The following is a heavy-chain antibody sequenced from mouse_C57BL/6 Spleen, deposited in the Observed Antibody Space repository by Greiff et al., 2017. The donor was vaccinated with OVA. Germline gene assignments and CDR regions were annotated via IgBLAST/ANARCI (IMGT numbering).Heavy chain of an antibody. J-gene: IGHJ1*03. V-gene: IGHV7-3*01. Sequence: EVQLVESGGGLVQPGGSLSLSCAASGFTFTDYYMSWVRQPPGKALEWLGFIRNKANGYTTEYSASVKGRFTISRDNSQSILYLQMNALRAEDSATYYCVRSPLITTVVANWYFDVWGTGTTVTVSS. D-gene: IGHD1-1*01. CDR1: GFTFTDYY. CDR2: IRNKANGYTT. CDR3: VRSPLITTVVANWYFDV.